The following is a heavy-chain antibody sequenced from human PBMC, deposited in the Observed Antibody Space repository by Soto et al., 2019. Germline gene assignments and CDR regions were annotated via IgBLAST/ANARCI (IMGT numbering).Heavy chain of an antibody. J-gene: IGHJ4*02. V-gene: IGHV3-30-3*01. D-gene: IGHD3-9*01. Sequence: GGSLRLSCAASGFTFSSYAMHWVRQAPGKGLEWVAVISYDGSNKYYADSVKGRFTISRDNSKNTLYLQMNSLRAEDTAVYYCARQNDILTGYRFDYWGQGTLVTVSS. CDR3: ARQNDILTGYRFDY. CDR1: GFTFSSYA. CDR2: ISYDGSNK.